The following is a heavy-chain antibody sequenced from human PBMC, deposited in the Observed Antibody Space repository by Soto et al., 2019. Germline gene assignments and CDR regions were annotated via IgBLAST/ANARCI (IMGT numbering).Heavy chain of an antibody. J-gene: IGHJ5*02. CDR3: ARGDGYYDLWSGFFDP. CDR1: GVSIRSNY. Sequence: QILLQESGPGLVKPSETLSLTCSVSGVSIRSNYWTWVRQSPGKGLEWIGYSYFTGTTNYNPSLKRRVSISLDTSKNQVSLKLTSMTAADTAVYYCARGDGYYDLWSGFFDPWGQGILVTVSS. CDR2: SYFTGTT. V-gene: IGHV4-59*01. D-gene: IGHD3-3*01.